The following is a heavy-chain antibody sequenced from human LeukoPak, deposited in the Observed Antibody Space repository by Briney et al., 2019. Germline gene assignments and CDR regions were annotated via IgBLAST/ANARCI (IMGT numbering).Heavy chain of an antibody. D-gene: IGHD6-6*01. Sequence: GGSLRLSCAASGFTFSSYAMSWVRQAPGKGLEWVSAISGSGGSTYYADSVKGLFTISRDNSKNTLYLQLNSLRAEDTAVYYCAKEGAARVYYYYYGMDVWGQGTTVTVSS. CDR1: GFTFSSYA. CDR2: ISGSGGST. V-gene: IGHV3-23*01. J-gene: IGHJ6*02. CDR3: AKEGAARVYYYYYGMDV.